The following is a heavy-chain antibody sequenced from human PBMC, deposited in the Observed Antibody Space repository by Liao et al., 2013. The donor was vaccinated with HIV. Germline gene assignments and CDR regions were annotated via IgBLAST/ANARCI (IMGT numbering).Heavy chain of an antibody. J-gene: IGHJ3*02. D-gene: IGHD2-21*01. Sequence: QLQLQESGPGLVKPSETLSLTCTVSGGSINSYYWSWIRQPPGKGLEWIGYVYYTGGTNYNPSLKSRVTMSVVTSRNQFSLNLNSVTAADTAVYYCARGRECGTDCHAKDSFDIWGQGTMVTVSS. CDR2: VYYTGGT. CDR1: GGSINSYY. CDR3: ARGRECGTDCHAKDSFDI. V-gene: IGHV4-59*01.